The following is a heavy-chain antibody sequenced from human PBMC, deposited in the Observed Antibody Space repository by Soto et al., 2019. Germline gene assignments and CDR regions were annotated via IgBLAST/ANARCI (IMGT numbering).Heavy chain of an antibody. Sequence: QVQLQQWGAGLLKPSETLSLNCAVNGGSLSGYYWSWIRQPPGKGLEWIGEIKDGGRTNYSPSLKRRAEISSDPSNNQFALRLYSVTAADTGVYYCARGQEGVVATHWDQGTLVTVSS. CDR3: ARGQEGVVATH. CDR1: GGSLSGYY. V-gene: IGHV4-34*01. J-gene: IGHJ4*02. CDR2: IKDGGRT. D-gene: IGHD5-12*01.